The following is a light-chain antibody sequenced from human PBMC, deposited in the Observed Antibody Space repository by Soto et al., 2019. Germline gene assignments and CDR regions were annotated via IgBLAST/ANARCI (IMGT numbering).Light chain of an antibody. V-gene: IGLV2-8*01. Sequence: QSALTQPPSASGSPGQSVTISCTGTSSDIGGYNYVSWYQQHPDKAPKLMIYEVSKRPSGVPDRFSGSKSGNTASLTVSGLQAEDEADYCCSSYAGSNNFVFGAGTKLTVL. CDR1: SSDIGGYNY. J-gene: IGLJ1*01. CDR3: SSYAGSNNFV. CDR2: EVS.